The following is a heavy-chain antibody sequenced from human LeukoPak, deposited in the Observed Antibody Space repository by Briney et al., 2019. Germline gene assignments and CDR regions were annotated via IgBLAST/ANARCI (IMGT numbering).Heavy chain of an antibody. CDR2: IRPMNSDM. Sequence: GESLKISCKGSGYNFNTYWVAWVRQLPGKGLEWMGIIRPMNSDMRYSPSFQGQVTISADRSINTAYLQWSSLTASDTAMYYCARHPGYYYYGMDVWGQGTTVTVSS. V-gene: IGHV5-51*01. CDR3: ARHPGYYYYGMDV. CDR1: GYNFNTYW. J-gene: IGHJ6*02.